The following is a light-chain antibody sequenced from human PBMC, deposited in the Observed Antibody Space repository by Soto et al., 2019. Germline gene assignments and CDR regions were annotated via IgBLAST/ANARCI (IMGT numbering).Light chain of an antibody. CDR3: CSSADTYTFV. CDR1: NSDVGGYNH. J-gene: IGLJ1*01. Sequence: QSVLTQPRSVCGSPGQSVTISCTGINSDVGGYNHISWYQHHPGNAPTLMIYDVNKRPSGVPDRFSGSKSGNTASLTISGLQAEDEADYLCCSSADTYTFVFGTGTKVTVL. V-gene: IGLV2-11*01. CDR2: DVN.